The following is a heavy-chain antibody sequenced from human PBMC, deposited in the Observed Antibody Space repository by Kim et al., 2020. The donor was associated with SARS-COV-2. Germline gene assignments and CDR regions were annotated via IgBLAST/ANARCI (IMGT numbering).Heavy chain of an antibody. CDR3: ARYPAYSYGAPTYYYYYGIDV. Sequence: GGSLSLSCAASGFTFSSYAMRWVRQAPGKGLEWVSVITYSGGNTYYADSVKGRFTISRDNSKNTLYLQMNSLRAEDTAVYYCARYPAYSYGAPTYYYYYGIDVWGQGTPVTVSS. CDR2: ITYSGGNT. J-gene: IGHJ6*02. V-gene: IGHV3-30*04. D-gene: IGHD5-18*01. CDR1: GFTFSSYA.